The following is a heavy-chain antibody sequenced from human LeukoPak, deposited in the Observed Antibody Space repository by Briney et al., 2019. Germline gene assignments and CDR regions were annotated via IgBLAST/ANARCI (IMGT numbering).Heavy chain of an antibody. V-gene: IGHV3-23*01. CDR2: ISGGGGTT. CDR1: GFTFSSHA. J-gene: IGHJ4*02. Sequence: GGSLRLSCSASGFTFSSHAVNWVRQPPGKGLEWVSSISGGGGTTYYADSVKGRFTISRDNSKSTLYLQMNSLGADDTAVYYCANGDAARPSEGLDYWGRGTLVTVSS. D-gene: IGHD6-6*01. CDR3: ANGDAARPSEGLDY.